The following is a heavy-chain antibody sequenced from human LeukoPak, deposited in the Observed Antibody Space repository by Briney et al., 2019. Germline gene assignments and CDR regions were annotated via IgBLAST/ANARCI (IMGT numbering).Heavy chain of an antibody. J-gene: IGHJ4*02. CDR3: ARPLFGELFLYFDY. V-gene: IGHV7-4-1*02. CDR1: GGTFSSYA. Sequence: ASVKVSCKASGGTFSSYAISWVRQAPGQGLEWMGWINTNTGNPTYAQGFTGRFVFSLDTSVSTAYLQISSLKAEDTAVYYCARPLFGELFLYFDYWGQGTLVTVSS. CDR2: INTNTGNP. D-gene: IGHD3-10*02.